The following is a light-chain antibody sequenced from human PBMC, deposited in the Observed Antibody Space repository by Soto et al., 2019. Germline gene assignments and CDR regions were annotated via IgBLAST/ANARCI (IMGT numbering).Light chain of an antibody. Sequence: QSVLTQPASVSGSPGQSITISCTGTSSDVGGYNYVSWYQQHPGKAPKLMIYEVTNRPSGVSNRFSGSKSGNTASLTISGLQAEDEADYYCSSYTTIYTGVFGGGTKLTVL. V-gene: IGLV2-14*01. CDR1: SSDVGGYNY. CDR3: SSYTTIYTGV. CDR2: EVT. J-gene: IGLJ3*02.